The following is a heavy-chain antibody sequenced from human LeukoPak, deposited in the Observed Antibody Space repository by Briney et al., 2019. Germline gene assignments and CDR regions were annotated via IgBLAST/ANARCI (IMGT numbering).Heavy chain of an antibody. CDR1: GGSFSGYY. J-gene: IGHJ4*02. D-gene: IGHD3-16*01. Sequence: PSETLSLTCAVYGGSFSGYYWSWIRQPPGKGLEWIGEIYHSGSTNYNPSLKSRVTISVDKSKNQFSLKLSSVTAADTAVYYCARDRYDYVWGSSFDYWGQGTLVTVSS. V-gene: IGHV4-34*01. CDR3: ARDRYDYVWGSSFDY. CDR2: IYHSGST.